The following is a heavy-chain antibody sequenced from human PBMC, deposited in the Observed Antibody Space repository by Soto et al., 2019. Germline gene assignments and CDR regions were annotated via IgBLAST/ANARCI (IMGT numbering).Heavy chain of an antibody. Sequence: GGSLRLSCAASGVSFSSYGMHWVRQTPGKGLEWVAGISYDGSNKYYVDSMKGRLTISRDNSKNTLDLQMNSLRAEDTAVYYCAKDTYYHDSSDYYVFDYWGPGTLVTVSS. V-gene: IGHV3-30*18. CDR2: ISYDGSNK. CDR1: GVSFSSYG. CDR3: AKDTYYHDSSDYYVFDY. D-gene: IGHD3-22*01. J-gene: IGHJ4*02.